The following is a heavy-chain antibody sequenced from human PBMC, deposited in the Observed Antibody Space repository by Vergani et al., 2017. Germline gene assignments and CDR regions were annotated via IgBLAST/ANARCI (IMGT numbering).Heavy chain of an antibody. CDR2: IVVGSGNT. J-gene: IGHJ3*02. CDR3: VKDQGVQRWLQFQGAFDI. CDR1: GFTFTSSA. Sequence: QMQLVQSGPEVKKPGTSVKVSCKASGFTFTSSAMQWVRQARGQRLEWIGWIVVGSGNTNYAQKFQERVTITRDMSTSTAYMELSSLGSEDTAVYYCVKDQGVQRWLQFQGAFDIWGQGTMVTVSS. D-gene: IGHD5-24*01. V-gene: IGHV1-58*02.